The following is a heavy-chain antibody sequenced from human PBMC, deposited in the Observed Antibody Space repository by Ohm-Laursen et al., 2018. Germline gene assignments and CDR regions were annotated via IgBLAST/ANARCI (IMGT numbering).Heavy chain of an antibody. D-gene: IGHD1-20*01. J-gene: IGHJ4*02. V-gene: IGHV3-20*04. CDR2: INWNGGST. Sequence: SLRLSCTASGFTFDDYGMSWVRQAPGKGLEWVSGINWNGGSTGYADSVKGRFTISRDNTKNSLYLQMNSLRAEDTAVYYCARGVTGTTYYWGQGTLVTVSS. CDR1: GFTFDDYG. CDR3: ARGVTGTTYY.